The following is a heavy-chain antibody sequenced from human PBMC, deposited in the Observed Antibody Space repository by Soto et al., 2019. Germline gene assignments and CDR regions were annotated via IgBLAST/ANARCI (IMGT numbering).Heavy chain of an antibody. V-gene: IGHV1-2*06. J-gene: IGHJ4*02. CDR3: ARDKGDGSGSYYGY. D-gene: IGHD3-10*01. CDR1: GYIFTDYY. Sequence: ASVKVSCKASGYIFTDYYMHWVRQAPGQELGWMGRINPNNGGTNYAQKFQGRVTMTRDTSTSTAYTELRSLRSDDTAVYYCARDKGDGSGSYYGYWGQGTLVTVSS. CDR2: INPNNGGT.